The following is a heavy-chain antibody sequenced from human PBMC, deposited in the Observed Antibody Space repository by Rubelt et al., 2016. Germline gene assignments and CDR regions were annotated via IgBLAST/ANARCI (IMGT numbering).Heavy chain of an antibody. CDR2: IYSSGTT. V-gene: IGHV4-39*01. CDR1: GGSISRSGYY. J-gene: IGHJ4*02. Sequence: QLQLQESGPGLVKPSETLSLTCTVSGGSISRSGYYWGWIRQPPGKGLEWVGTIYSSGTTYYNPSLKRRVTISVDTSKNQFSLKLSPVTAADTAVYYCARHKDTIFTSPFDYWGQGTLVTVSS. CDR3: ARHKDTIFTSPFDY. D-gene: IGHD2-15*01.